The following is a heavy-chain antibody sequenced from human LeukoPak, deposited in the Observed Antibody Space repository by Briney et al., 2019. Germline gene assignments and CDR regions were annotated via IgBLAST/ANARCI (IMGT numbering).Heavy chain of an antibody. J-gene: IGHJ4*02. Sequence: GGSLRLSCAASGFTFSTYTMNWVRQAPGKGLEWVSVIYSGGSTFYADSVKGRFTISRDTSKNTVYLHMNIMRAEDTAVYYCARPDSTIAVAGIHYWGQGTLVIVSS. CDR1: GFTFSTYT. V-gene: IGHV3-53*01. CDR3: ARPDSTIAVAGIHY. CDR2: IYSGGST. D-gene: IGHD6-19*01.